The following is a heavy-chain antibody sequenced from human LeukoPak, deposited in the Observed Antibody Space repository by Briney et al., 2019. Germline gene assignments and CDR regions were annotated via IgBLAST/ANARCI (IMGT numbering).Heavy chain of an antibody. J-gene: IGHJ2*01. CDR3: AKGLRYPDL. CDR1: GFTFSSHW. CDR2: ISGSGGIT. V-gene: IGHV3-23*01. Sequence: GGSLRLSCTVSGFTFSSHWMSWVRQAPGKGLECVSSISGSGGITYHADSVKGRFTISRDNSKNTLYLQMNSLRAEDTAVYYCAKGLRYPDLWGRGTLVTVSS. D-gene: IGHD2-2*02.